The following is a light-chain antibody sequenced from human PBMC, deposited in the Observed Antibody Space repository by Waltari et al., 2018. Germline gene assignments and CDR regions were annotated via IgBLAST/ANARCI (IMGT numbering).Light chain of an antibody. CDR2: KAS. Sequence: DIQMTQSPSTLSASVGDRVTITCRASQSISVWVAWHQHKLGEPPKLLIYKASTLQSGVPSRFSGSGSGTEFTLTISSLQPDDFATYYCQQYYTFPWTFGVGTKVEIK. CDR3: QQYYTFPWT. V-gene: IGKV1-5*03. CDR1: QSISVW. J-gene: IGKJ1*01.